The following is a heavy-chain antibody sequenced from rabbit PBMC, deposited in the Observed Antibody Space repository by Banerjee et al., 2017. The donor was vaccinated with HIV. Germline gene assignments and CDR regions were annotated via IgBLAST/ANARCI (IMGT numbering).Heavy chain of an antibody. J-gene: IGHJ4*01. Sequence: QEQLEESGGDLVKPEGSLTLTCTASGFSFSSSYWICWVRQAPGKGLEWIACIDGGSSDSTNYASWAKGRFTISKTSSTTVTLQMTSLTAADTATYFCARDLGTYEETVFDLWGPGTLVTVS. V-gene: IGHV1S45*01. CDR1: GFSFSSSYW. CDR3: ARDLGTYEETVFDL. D-gene: IGHD6-1*01. CDR2: IDGGSSDST.